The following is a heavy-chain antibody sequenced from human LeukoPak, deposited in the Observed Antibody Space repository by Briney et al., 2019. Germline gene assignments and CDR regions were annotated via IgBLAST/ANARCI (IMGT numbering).Heavy chain of an antibody. V-gene: IGHV3-20*04. CDR3: ARRPLSGGYGGTIDY. D-gene: IGHD5-12*01. CDR1: GFTFDDYG. J-gene: IGHJ4*02. Sequence: GGSLRLSCAASGFTFDDYGMSWVRQAPGKGLEWVSGINWNGGSTGYADSVKGRFTISRDNAKNSLYLQMNSLRAEDTAIYYCARRPLSGGYGGTIDYWGQGTLVTVSS. CDR2: INWNGGST.